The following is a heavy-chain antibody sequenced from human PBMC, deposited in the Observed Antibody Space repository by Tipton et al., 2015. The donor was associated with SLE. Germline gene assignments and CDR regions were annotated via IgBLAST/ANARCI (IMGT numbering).Heavy chain of an antibody. D-gene: IGHD3-22*01. CDR2: VHYSGSI. Sequence: TLSLTCTVSGASFSGAYWSWLRQPPGQGPEWLGHVHYSGSINYNPSLKSRVTISLETSKSQFSLKLSSVTSADTAVYYCARLNFLSMTARFSFDYWGQGSRVTVSS. CDR1: GASFSGAY. J-gene: IGHJ4*02. V-gene: IGHV4-59*01. CDR3: ARLNFLSMTARFSFDY.